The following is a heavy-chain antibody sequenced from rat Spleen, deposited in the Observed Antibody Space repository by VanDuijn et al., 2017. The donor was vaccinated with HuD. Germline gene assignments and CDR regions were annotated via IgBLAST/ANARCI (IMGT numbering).Heavy chain of an antibody. CDR3: TRFRQGDYFDY. CDR2: ISYDGTAT. J-gene: IGHJ2*01. CDR1: GLSFSNYD. V-gene: IGHV5-22*01. Sequence: EVQLVESGGGLVQPGRSMKLSCAASGLSFSNYDMAWVRQAPTKGLEWVASISYDGTATYYRDSVKGRFTLSRDNAKSTLYLQMNSLRSEDTATYYCTRFRQGDYFDYWGQGVMVTVSS.